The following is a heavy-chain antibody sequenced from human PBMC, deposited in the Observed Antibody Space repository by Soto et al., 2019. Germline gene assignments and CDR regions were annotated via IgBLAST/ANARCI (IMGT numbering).Heavy chain of an antibody. V-gene: IGHV4-30-2*01. J-gene: IGHJ4*02. Sequence: PSETLSLTCDVSGDTISTGGYTWAWIRQPPGKALEWIGHTYHSGNPYYNPSLKSRVTISVDTSKSQFSLKVNSVTAADTAVYYCARGRLVSAVNFDYWGQGALVTVSS. CDR3: ARGRLVSAVNFDY. CDR2: TYHSGNP. D-gene: IGHD2-2*01. CDR1: GDTISTGGYT.